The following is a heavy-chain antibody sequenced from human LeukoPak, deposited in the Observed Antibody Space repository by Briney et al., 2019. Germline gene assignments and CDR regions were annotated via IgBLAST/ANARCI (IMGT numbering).Heavy chain of an antibody. CDR2: IYYSGST. V-gene: IGHV4-59*12. CDR1: GGSISSYY. J-gene: IGHJ6*02. CDR3: ARVIAPTTVTPYYYYGMDV. Sequence: TSETLSLTCTVSGGSISSYYWSWIRQPPGKGLEWIGYIYYSGSTNYNPSLKSRVTISVDTSKNQFSLKLSSVTAADTAVYYCARVIAPTTVTPYYYYGMDVWGQGTTVTVSS. D-gene: IGHD4-17*01.